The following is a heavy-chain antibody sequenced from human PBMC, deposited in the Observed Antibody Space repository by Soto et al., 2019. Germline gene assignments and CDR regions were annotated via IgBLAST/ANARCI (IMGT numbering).Heavy chain of an antibody. J-gene: IGHJ3*02. CDR3: TTRVGGLVEAFDI. CDR2: IKSKTDGGTT. CDR1: GFTFSNAW. V-gene: IGHV3-15*07. Sequence: EVQLVESGGGLVKPGGSLRLSCAASGFTFSNAWMNWVRQAPGKGLEWVGRIKSKTDGGTTDYAAPVKGRFTISRDDSKNTLYLQMNSLKTEDTAVYYCTTRVGGLVEAFDIWGQGTMVTVSS. D-gene: IGHD2-15*01.